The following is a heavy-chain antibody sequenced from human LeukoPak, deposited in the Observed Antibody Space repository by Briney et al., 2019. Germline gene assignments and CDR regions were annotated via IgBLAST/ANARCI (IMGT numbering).Heavy chain of an antibody. D-gene: IGHD2-15*01. J-gene: IGHJ5*02. CDR2: IYHSGST. V-gene: IGHV4-30-2*01. CDR3: ARVYCSGGSCYSDSSVWFDP. CDR1: GGSISSGGYS. Sequence: PSQTLSLTCAVSGGSISSGGYSWSWIRQPPGKGLEWIGYIYHSGSTYYNPSLKSRVTISVDRSKNQFSLKLSSVTAADTAVYYCARVYCSGGSCYSDSSVWFDPWGQGTLVTVSS.